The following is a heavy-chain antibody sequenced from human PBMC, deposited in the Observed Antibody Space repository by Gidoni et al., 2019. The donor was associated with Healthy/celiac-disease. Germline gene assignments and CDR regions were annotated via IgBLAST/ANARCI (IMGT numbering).Heavy chain of an antibody. CDR3: ARDRNGDAGWFDP. CDR1: GFTLSSYA. V-gene: IGHV3-30-3*01. D-gene: IGHD7-27*01. Sequence: VQPGRSLRLSCAASGFTLSSYAMHWVRQAPGKGLEWVGVISYDGSNKYYADSVKGRFTISRDNSKNTLYLQMNSLRAEDTAVYYCARDRNGDAGWFDPWGQGTLVTVSS. J-gene: IGHJ5*02. CDR2: ISYDGSNK.